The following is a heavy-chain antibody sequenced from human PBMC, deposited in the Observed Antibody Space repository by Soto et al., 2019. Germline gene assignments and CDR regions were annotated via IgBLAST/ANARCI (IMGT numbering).Heavy chain of an antibody. CDR2: ISGSGGST. V-gene: IGHV3-23*01. D-gene: IGHD3-10*01. Sequence: PGGSLRLSCAASGFTFSSYAMSWVRQAPGKGLEWVSAISGSGGSTYYADSVKGRFTISRDNSKNTLYLQMNSLRAEDTAVYYCAKGGELWFGELRAGYYYYYYMDVWGKGTTVTVSS. J-gene: IGHJ6*03. CDR3: AKGGELWFGELRAGYYYYYYMDV. CDR1: GFTFSSYA.